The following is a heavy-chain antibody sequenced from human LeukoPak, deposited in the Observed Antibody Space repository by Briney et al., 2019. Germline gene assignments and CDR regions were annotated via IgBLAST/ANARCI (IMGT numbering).Heavy chain of an antibody. D-gene: IGHD3-10*01. CDR2: ISYDGSNK. CDR1: GFTFSSYA. V-gene: IGHV3-30*04. Sequence: GGSLRLSCAASGFTFSSYAMHWVRQAPGKGLEWVAVISYDGSNKYYADSVKGRFTISRDNAKNSLYLQMNSLRAEDTAVYYCARRPSGSYGMDVWGQGTTVTVSS. J-gene: IGHJ6*02. CDR3: ARRPSGSYGMDV.